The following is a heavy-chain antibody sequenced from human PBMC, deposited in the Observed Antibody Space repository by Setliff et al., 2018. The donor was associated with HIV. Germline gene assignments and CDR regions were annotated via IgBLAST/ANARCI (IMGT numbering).Heavy chain of an antibody. V-gene: IGHV3-23*01. D-gene: IGHD6-6*01. CDR2: ISPSSGGT. Sequence: GGSLRLSCAASGFTFRNYAMTWVRQAPGKGLEWVSTISPSSGGTNYADSVKGRLTISRDNSKNILYLQMNSLRVEDSAVYYCAKTVALLRAARLDLDYWGQGTLVTVSS. CDR3: AKTVALLRAARLDLDY. CDR1: GFTFRNYA. J-gene: IGHJ4*02.